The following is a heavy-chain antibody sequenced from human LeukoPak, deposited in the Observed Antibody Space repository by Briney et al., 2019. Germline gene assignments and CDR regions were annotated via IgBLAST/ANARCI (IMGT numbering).Heavy chain of an antibody. V-gene: IGHV4-38-2*02. CDR2: IYHSGYT. Sequence: SETLSLTCSVSRYSIRSDYYWGWIRQPPGKGLEWIASIYHSGYTYYNASLKSRVTLSVDTSKNQFSLKLSSVTAADTAVYYCARVGLMWRAFDIWGQGTMVTVSS. J-gene: IGHJ3*02. CDR3: ARVGLMWRAFDI. D-gene: IGHD2-8*01. CDR1: RYSIRSDYY.